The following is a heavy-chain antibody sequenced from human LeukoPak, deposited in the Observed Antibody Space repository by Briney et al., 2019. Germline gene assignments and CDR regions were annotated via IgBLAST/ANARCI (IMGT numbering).Heavy chain of an antibody. CDR1: GFTFSSYG. CDR2: IWYDGSNK. Sequence: GRSLRLSCAASGFTFSSYGMHWVRQAPGKGLEWVAVIWYDGSNKYYADSVKGLFTISRDNSKNTLYLQMNSLRAEDTAVYYCAKDYSSGGPYFDYWGQGTLVTVSS. J-gene: IGHJ4*02. V-gene: IGHV3-33*06. CDR3: AKDYSSGGPYFDY. D-gene: IGHD6-19*01.